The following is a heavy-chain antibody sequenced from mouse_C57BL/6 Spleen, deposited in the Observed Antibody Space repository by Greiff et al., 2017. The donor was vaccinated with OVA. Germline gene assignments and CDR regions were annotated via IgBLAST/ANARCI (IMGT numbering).Heavy chain of an antibody. J-gene: IGHJ4*01. CDR3: ARLGGVYYAMDY. Sequence: EVQRVESGGGLVKPGGSLKLSCAASGFTFSDYGMHWVRQAPEKGLEWVAYISSGSSTIYYADTVKGRFTISRDNAKNTLFLQMTSLRSEDTAMYYCARLGGVYYAMDYWGQGTSVTVSS. CDR1: GFTFSDYG. V-gene: IGHV5-17*01. CDR2: ISSGSSTI. D-gene: IGHD1-1*02.